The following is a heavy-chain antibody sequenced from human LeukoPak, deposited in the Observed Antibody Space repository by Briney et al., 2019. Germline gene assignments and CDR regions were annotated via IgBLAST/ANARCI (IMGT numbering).Heavy chain of an antibody. Sequence: PGGSLRLSCAASGFTFSSYAMSWVRQAPGKGLEWVSGISGRGGSTYYADSVKGRFTISRDSSKNTLYLQMNSLRAEDTAVYYCAKLLGKFRFGELIPRLPNAFDFWGQGTLVTDSS. V-gene: IGHV3-23*01. D-gene: IGHD3-10*01. CDR3: AKLLGKFRFGELIPRLPNAFDF. CDR2: ISGRGGST. J-gene: IGHJ4*02. CDR1: GFTFSSYA.